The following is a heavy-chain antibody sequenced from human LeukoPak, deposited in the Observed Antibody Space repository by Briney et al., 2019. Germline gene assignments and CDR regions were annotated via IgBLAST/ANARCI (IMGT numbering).Heavy chain of an antibody. CDR3: ARGPDVDGYIHAPFDS. CDR2: SYSGGSI. CDR1: GFILSRYY. V-gene: IGHV3-53*01. Sequence: GGSLRLSCVASGFILSRYYMSWIRQTPGKGLEWVALSYSGGSIYYADSVKGRFTISRDNSKKMLFLQMNSLRADDTGVYYCARGPDVDGYIHAPFDSWGQGTLVTVSS. J-gene: IGHJ4*02. D-gene: IGHD5-24*01.